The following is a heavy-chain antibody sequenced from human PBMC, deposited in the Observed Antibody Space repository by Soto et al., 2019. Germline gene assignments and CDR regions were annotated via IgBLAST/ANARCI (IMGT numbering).Heavy chain of an antibody. V-gene: IGHV3-66*01. Sequence: SLRLSCAASGFTVSSNYMSWVRQAPGRGLEWVSIIYSDGSTYYADSVKGRFTISRDNSKNTLYLQMNSLRAEDTAVYYCARYVGFTGYDCWGQGTLVTVSS. D-gene: IGHD5-18*01. J-gene: IGHJ4*02. CDR3: ARYVGFTGYDC. CDR2: IYSDGST. CDR1: GFTVSSNY.